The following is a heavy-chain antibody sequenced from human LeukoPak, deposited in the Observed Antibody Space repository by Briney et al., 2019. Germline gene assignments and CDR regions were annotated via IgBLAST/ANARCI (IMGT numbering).Heavy chain of an antibody. V-gene: IGHV3-20*04. J-gene: IGHJ4*02. CDR2: INWNGGST. D-gene: IGHD5-18*01. CDR3: ASFSAIARAADY. Sequence: GGSLRLSCAASGFTVNSNYMSWVRHAPGKGLEWVSGINWNGGSTGYADSVKGRFTISRDNAKNSLYLQMNSLRAEDTALYYCASFSAIARAADYWGQGTLVTVSS. CDR1: GFTVNSNY.